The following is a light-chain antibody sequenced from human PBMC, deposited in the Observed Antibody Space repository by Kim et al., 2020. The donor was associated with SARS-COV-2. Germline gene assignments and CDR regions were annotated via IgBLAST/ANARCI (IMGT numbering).Light chain of an antibody. V-gene: IGKV3-20*01. Sequence: SPGERATVSCRASQSVSNNFSAWYQQTPGQPTRLLIYGASSSATVPPDRFSGRGSETDFILSISRLDAEDFAVYYCQYYGTSPLTFGGGTKVDIK. CDR1: QSVSNNF. J-gene: IGKJ4*01. CDR2: GAS. CDR3: QYYGTSPLT.